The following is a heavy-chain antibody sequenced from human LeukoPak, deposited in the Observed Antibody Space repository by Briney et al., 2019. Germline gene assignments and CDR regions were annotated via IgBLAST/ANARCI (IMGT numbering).Heavy chain of an antibody. Sequence: PGRSLRLSCAASGFTFSSYDIHWVRQAPGKGLEWVAVIWYDGSKKYYADSVKGRFTISRDNSKNTLYLQMNSLRAEDTAVYYCARAPGETALDYWGQGTLVTVSS. D-gene: IGHD4-17*01. CDR3: ARAPGETALDY. CDR1: GFTFSSYD. CDR2: IWYDGSKK. J-gene: IGHJ4*02. V-gene: IGHV3-33*01.